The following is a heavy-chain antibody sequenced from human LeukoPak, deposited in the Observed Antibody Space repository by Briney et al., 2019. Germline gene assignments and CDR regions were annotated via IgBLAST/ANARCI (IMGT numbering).Heavy chain of an antibody. Sequence: KPSETLSLTCTASGGLISISTYYWGWIRQPPGKGLVWIGSIYYSGTTHYNPSLKSRVTIAVDTSKNQFSLKLISVTAADTAVYYCARAPPIVPGNWFDPWGQGTLVTVSS. J-gene: IGHJ5*02. CDR1: GGLISISTYY. CDR3: ARAPPIVPGNWFDP. CDR2: IYYSGTT. D-gene: IGHD2-2*01. V-gene: IGHV4-39*07.